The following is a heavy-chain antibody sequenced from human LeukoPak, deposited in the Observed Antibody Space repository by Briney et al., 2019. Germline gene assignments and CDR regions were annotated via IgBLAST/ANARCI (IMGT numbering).Heavy chain of an antibody. J-gene: IGHJ5*02. D-gene: IGHD1-1*01. CDR3: ARWNVAYDA. Sequence: SETLSLTCTVSGGSISPDKWSWLRHPPRQGLEWIGWIYYTGTSSYNPSLKRRVTMSIDTSKKQFSLRLSSVTAADTAMYFCARWNVAYDAWGQATLVIVSS. V-gene: IGHV4-59*01. CDR1: GGSISPDK. CDR2: IYYTGTS.